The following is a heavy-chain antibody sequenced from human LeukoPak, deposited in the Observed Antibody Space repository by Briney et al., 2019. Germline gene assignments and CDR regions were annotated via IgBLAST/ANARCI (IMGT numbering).Heavy chain of an antibody. J-gene: IGHJ5*02. Sequence: SETLSLTCTVSGGSISSYYWGWIRQPPGKGLEWIGYIYYSGSTNYNPSLKSRVTISVDTSKNQFSLKLSSVTAADTAVYYCARRQFSVAGPWDNWFDPWGQGTLVTVSS. V-gene: IGHV4-59*08. D-gene: IGHD6-19*01. CDR2: IYYSGST. CDR3: ARRQFSVAGPWDNWFDP. CDR1: GGSISSYY.